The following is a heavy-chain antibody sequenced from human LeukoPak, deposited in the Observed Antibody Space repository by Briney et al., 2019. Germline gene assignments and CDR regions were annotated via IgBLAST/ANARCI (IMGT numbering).Heavy chain of an antibody. CDR3: ARLGGDNWFDP. CDR2: VSYDGSNK. J-gene: IGHJ5*02. CDR1: GFTFSNYA. Sequence: PGRSLRLSCAASGFTFSNYAMHWVRQAPGKGLEWVAVVSYDGSNKYYADSVRGRFTISRDSSKNTLYLQMNSLRAEDTAVYYCARLGGDNWFDPWGQGTLVTVSS. V-gene: IGHV3-30-3*01.